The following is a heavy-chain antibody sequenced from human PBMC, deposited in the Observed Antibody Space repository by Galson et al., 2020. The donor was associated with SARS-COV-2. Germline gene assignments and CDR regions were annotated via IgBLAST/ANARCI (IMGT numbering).Heavy chain of an antibody. Sequence: SETLSLTCTVSGGSISSSNRWSRVRKPTGQGLEWSREIYHSGSTNYNPSLKSRVTISVDKSKNQFSLKLSSVTAADTAVYYCARALPQQNGSYYYDSSGPIGYWSQGTLITVSS. CDR2: IYHSGST. CDR1: GGSISSSNR. CDR3: ARALPQQNGSYYYDSSGPIGY. J-gene: IGHJ4*02. D-gene: IGHD3-22*01. V-gene: IGHV4-4*02.